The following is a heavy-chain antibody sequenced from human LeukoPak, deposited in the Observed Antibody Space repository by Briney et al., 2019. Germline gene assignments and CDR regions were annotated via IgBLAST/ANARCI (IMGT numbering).Heavy chain of an antibody. CDR3: ARARRYCSGGSCSPDGAFDI. Sequence: GGSLRLSCAASGFTFSSYSMNWVRQAPGKGLEWVSSISSSSSYIYYADSVKGRFTISRDNAKNSLYLQMNSLRAEDTAVYYCARARRYCSGGSCSPDGAFDIWGQGTMVTVSS. CDR2: ISSSSSYI. CDR1: GFTFSSYS. J-gene: IGHJ3*02. D-gene: IGHD2-15*01. V-gene: IGHV3-21*01.